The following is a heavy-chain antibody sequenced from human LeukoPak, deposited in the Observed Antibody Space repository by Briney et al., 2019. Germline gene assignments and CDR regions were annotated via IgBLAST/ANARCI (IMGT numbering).Heavy chain of an antibody. CDR1: GFTFSDYY. CDR3: GIDTSSAHYSIDY. J-gene: IGHJ4*01. Sequence: GSLRLSCAASGFTFSDYYMSWIRQAPGKGLEWVSYISSGGSAKYYADSVKGRFTLSRDNTKNSLYLQMDSLRAEDTAVYYCGIDTSSAHYSIDYWGHGTLVTVSS. CDR2: ISSGGSAK. D-gene: IGHD4/OR15-4a*01. V-gene: IGHV3-11*01.